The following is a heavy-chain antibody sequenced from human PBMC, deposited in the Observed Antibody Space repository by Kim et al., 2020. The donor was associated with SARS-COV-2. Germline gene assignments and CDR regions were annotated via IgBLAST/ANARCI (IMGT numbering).Heavy chain of an antibody. CDR1: GGSISSGGYY. CDR3: ARALRGVMRIDY. D-gene: IGHD3-10*01. V-gene: IGHV4-31*03. Sequence: SETLSLTCTVSGGSISSGGYYWSWIRQHPGKGLEWIGYIYYSGSTYYNPSLKSRVTISVDTSKNQFSLKLSSVTAADTAVYYCARALRGVMRIDYWGQGTLVTVSS. CDR2: IYYSGST. J-gene: IGHJ4*02.